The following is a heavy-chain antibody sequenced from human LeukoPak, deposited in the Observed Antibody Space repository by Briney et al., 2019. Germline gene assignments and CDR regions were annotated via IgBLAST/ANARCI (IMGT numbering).Heavy chain of an antibody. D-gene: IGHD1/OR15-1a*01. J-gene: IGHJ4*02. V-gene: IGHV1-2*02. CDR1: GYTFTAYY. Sequence: ASVKVSCKASGYTFTAYYMHWVRQAPGHGLDWMGWISPNNGGTKYAQKFQGRVTMTRDTSISTVYMELSRLRSDDTAVYYCARGLRPPGRGTSHTLSGAYWGQGTLVTVSS. CDR3: ARGLRPPGRGTSHTLSGAY. CDR2: ISPNNGGT.